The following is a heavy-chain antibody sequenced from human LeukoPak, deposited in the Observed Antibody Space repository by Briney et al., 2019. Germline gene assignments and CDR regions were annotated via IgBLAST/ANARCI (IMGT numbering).Heavy chain of an antibody. D-gene: IGHD3-22*01. CDR1: GGFISSSSYY. Sequence: PSETLSLTCTVSGGFISSSSYYWGWIRQPPGKGVEWIGSIYYSVSTYYKPSLKRRVTISVDAPEHQFSLQLSSVTAADTAVYYCARERSLVVVNSSRSFDYWGQGTLVTVSS. CDR3: ARERSLVVVNSSRSFDY. V-gene: IGHV4-39*07. CDR2: IYYSVST. J-gene: IGHJ4*02.